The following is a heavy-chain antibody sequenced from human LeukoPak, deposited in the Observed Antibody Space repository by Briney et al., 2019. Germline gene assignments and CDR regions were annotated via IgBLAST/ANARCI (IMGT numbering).Heavy chain of an antibody. J-gene: IGHJ4*02. CDR2: IKEGTTET. CDR1: GLMLNNYW. D-gene: IGHD3-22*01. Sequence: PGGSLRLSCAGSGLMLNNYWMSCVRQAPGKGPEWVASIKEGTTETYYVDSVKGRFTISRDSAKNSLYLQMNSLRADDTAVYYCARDSDRRSDCWGQGTLVTDSS. CDR3: ARDSDRRSDC. V-gene: IGHV3-7*05.